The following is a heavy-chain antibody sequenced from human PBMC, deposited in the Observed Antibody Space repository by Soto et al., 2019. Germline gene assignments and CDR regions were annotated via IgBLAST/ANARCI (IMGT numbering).Heavy chain of an antibody. D-gene: IGHD3-3*01. CDR2: SYYRGST. CDR1: GGSISSRSHY. Sequence: QLQLQESGPGLVKPSETLSLTCTVSGGSISSRSHYWGWIRQSPGKHLEWIGSSYYRGSTHYNPSIQTRVTISVDTSKNQVSLRVYSVTAADTAVYYCATADGFGVVTPFFEYWGQGILVTVSS. CDR3: ATADGFGVVTPFFEY. J-gene: IGHJ4*02. V-gene: IGHV4-39*01.